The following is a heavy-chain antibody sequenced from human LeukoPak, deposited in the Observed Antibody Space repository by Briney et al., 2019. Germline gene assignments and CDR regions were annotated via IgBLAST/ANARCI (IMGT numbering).Heavy chain of an antibody. J-gene: IGHJ6*02. V-gene: IGHV3-7*01. Sequence: GGSLRLSCAASGFTLSSSWMMSWVRQAPGKGLEWVANIKQDGSEKFYVGSVKGRFTISRDDAKNSLHLQMNSLRAEDTAVYYCAKDLPRFGELFWGVDVWGQGTTVTVSS. D-gene: IGHD3-10*01. CDR2: IKQDGSEK. CDR1: GFTLSSSW. CDR3: AKDLPRFGELFWGVDV.